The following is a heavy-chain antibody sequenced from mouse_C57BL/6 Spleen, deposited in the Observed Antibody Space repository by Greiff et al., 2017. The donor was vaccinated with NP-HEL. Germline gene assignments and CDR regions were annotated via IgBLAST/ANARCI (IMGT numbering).Heavy chain of an antibody. CDR2: ISYDGSN. D-gene: IGHD1-1*01. CDR1: GYSITSGYY. Sequence: DVKLQESGPGLVKPSQSLSLTCSVTGYSITSGYYWNWIRQFPGNKLEWMGYISYDGSNNYNPSLKNRISITRDTSKNQFFLKLNSVTTEDTATYYCARRGSSYWYFDVWGTGTTVTVSS. J-gene: IGHJ1*03. CDR3: ARRGSSYWYFDV. V-gene: IGHV3-6*01.